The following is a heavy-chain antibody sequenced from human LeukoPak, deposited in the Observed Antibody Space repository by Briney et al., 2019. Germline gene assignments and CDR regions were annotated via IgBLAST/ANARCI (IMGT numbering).Heavy chain of an antibody. V-gene: IGHV2-5*01. J-gene: IGHJ4*02. D-gene: IGHD6-6*01. CDR2: IYWNDDK. CDR1: GFSLSTSGVG. CDR3: AHSPSIAARLPFDY. Sequence: SGPTLVNPTQTLTLTCTFSGFSLSTSGVGVGWIRQPPGKALEWLALIYWNDDKRYSPSPKSRLTITKDTSKNQVVLTMTNMDPVDTATYYCAHSPSIAARLPFDYWGQGTLVTVSS.